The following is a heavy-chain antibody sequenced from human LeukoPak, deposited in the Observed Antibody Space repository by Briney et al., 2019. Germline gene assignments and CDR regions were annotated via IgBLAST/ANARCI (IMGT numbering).Heavy chain of an antibody. CDR3: RRTRGLNDY. Sequence: PGGSLRLSCAASGFAFSNYEMNWVRQGPGKGLEWVSYISSSGSTIYYADSVKGRFTISRDNAKNSLYLQMNSLRAEDTAVYYCRRTRGLNDYWGQGALVTVSS. V-gene: IGHV3-48*03. CDR1: GFAFSNYE. CDR2: ISSSGSTI. J-gene: IGHJ4*02.